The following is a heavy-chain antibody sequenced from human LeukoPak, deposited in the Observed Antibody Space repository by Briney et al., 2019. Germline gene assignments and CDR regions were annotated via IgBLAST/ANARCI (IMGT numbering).Heavy chain of an antibody. CDR1: GFTFSSYG. Sequence: GGSLRLSCAASGFTFSSYGMDWVRQAPGKGLEWVSTIRNSGSSTSYADSVKGRFTISRDNSKNTLYLQLNSLRADDTALYYCAKQSHDYGGYMDFWGQGTLVTVSS. CDR3: AKQSHDYGGYMDF. CDR2: IRNSGSST. J-gene: IGHJ4*02. D-gene: IGHD4-17*01. V-gene: IGHV3-23*01.